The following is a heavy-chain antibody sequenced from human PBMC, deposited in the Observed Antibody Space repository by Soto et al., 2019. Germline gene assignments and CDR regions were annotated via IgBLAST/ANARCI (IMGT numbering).Heavy chain of an antibody. CDR2: IWYDGSNK. CDR3: ARGTDIVVVVAATGPLGYGMDV. D-gene: IGHD2-15*01. J-gene: IGHJ6*02. V-gene: IGHV3-33*01. CDR1: GFTFSSYG. Sequence: GGSLRLSCAASGFTFSSYGMHWVRQAPGKGLEWVAVIWYDGSNKYYADSVKGRFTISRDNSKNTLYLQMNSLRAEDTAVYYCARGTDIVVVVAATGPLGYGMDVWGQGTTVTVSS.